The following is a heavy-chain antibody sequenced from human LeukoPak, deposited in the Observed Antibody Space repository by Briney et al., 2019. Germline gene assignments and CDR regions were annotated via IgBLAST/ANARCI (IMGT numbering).Heavy chain of an antibody. CDR2: IDSIGNT. J-gene: IGHJ4*02. V-gene: IGHV4-39*01. Sequence: SETLSLTCTVSGVSIGSSSYYWGWIRQPPGKGLEWIGRIDSIGNTHYNPSLKSRVTISVDTSKNQFSLRVISVTAADRAVYYCASENFGVYVYWGQGTLVTVSS. D-gene: IGHD5/OR15-5a*01. CDR1: GVSIGSSSYY. CDR3: ASENFGVYVY.